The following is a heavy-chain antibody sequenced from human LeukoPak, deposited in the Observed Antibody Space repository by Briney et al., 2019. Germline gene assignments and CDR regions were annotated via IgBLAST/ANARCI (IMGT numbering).Heavy chain of an antibody. D-gene: IGHD3-10*01. CDR2: IYYSGST. CDR1: GGSISSYY. V-gene: IGHV4-59*01. J-gene: IGHJ5*02. CDR3: ARGGYYGSGNDFRFDP. Sequence: SETLSLTCTVSGGSISSYYWSWIRQPPGTGLEWVGYIYYSGSTNYKPSLKSRVTISVDTSKNQFSLKLNSVTAADTAVYYWARGGYYGSGNDFRFDPWGQGTLVTVSS.